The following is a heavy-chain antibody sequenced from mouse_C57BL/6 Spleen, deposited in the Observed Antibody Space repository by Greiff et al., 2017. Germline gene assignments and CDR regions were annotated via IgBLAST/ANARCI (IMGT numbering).Heavy chain of an antibody. CDR1: GYAFSSSW. V-gene: IGHV1-82*01. Sequence: VQLQQSGPELVKPGASVKISCKASGYAFSSSWMNWVKQRPGKGLEWIGRIYPGGGDTNYNGKFKGKATLTADKSSSTAYMKLSSLASEDSAVYFCARGVITWYFDYWGKGTTLTVSS. CDR2: IYPGGGDT. CDR3: ARGVITWYFDY. D-gene: IGHD1-1*01. J-gene: IGHJ2*01.